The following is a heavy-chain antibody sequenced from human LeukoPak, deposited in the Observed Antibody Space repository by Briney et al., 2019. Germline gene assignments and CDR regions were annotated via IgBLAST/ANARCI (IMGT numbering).Heavy chain of an antibody. J-gene: IGHJ4*02. V-gene: IGHV3-11*01. Sequence: GGSLRLSCAASGFTFSDYYMTWIRQAPGKGLEWLSYISNSGSTVFYADSIMGRFTVSRDNAKRSLYLQIESLRDDDTAVYYCARGAYYDSSGYNDYWGQGTLVTVSS. D-gene: IGHD3-22*01. CDR3: ARGAYYDSSGYNDY. CDR2: ISNSGSTV. CDR1: GFTFSDYY.